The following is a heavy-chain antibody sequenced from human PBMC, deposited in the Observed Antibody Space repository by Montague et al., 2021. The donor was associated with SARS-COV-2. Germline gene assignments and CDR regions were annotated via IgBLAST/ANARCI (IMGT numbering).Heavy chain of an antibody. J-gene: IGHJ4*02. CDR1: GGSISGSLYY. Sequence: TLSLTCTASGGSISGSLYYWGWIRQHPGKGLGFIGYIYYSGSSFYNPSLKSRLTISVDTSKNRFSLRLSSVTAADTAIYFCASQSGSYYNYFDLWGQGTLVTVSS. D-gene: IGHD1-26*01. V-gene: IGHV4-31*03. CDR2: IYYSGSS. CDR3: ASQSGSYYNYFDL.